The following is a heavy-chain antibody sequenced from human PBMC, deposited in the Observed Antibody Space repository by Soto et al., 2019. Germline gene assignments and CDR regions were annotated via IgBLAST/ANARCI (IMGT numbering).Heavy chain of an antibody. CDR1: GYAFTGYY. J-gene: IGHJ6*02. CDR2: INPNSGGT. CDR3: ARDRVQWLVPSYYYYYGMDV. D-gene: IGHD6-19*01. Sequence: GASVKVSCKASGYAFTGYYMHWVRQAPGQGLEWMGWINPNSGGTNYAQKFQGWVTMTRDTSISTAYMELSRLRSDDTAVYYCARDRVQWLVPSYYYYYGMDVWGQGTTVTVSS. V-gene: IGHV1-2*04.